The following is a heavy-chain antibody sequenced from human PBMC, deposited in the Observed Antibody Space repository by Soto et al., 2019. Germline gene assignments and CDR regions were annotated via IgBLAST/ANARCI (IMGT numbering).Heavy chain of an antibody. D-gene: IGHD3-10*01. V-gene: IGHV3-23*01. CDR1: GFTFSRYA. CDR2: ISSTGGST. J-gene: IGHJ6*02. CDR3: AKDVKGSGSLPSYYYGMDV. Sequence: VQLLESGGGLVQPGGSLRISCAASGFTFSRYAMSWVRQAPGKGLEWVSAISSTGGSTYYGDSLKGRFTTSRDNSKNTLYLQMHSLGAEDTALYYCAKDVKGSGSLPSYYYGMDVWGQGTTVTVSS.